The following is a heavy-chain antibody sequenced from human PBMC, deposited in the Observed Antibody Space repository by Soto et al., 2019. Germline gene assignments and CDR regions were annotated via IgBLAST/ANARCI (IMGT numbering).Heavy chain of an antibody. CDR1: GYTFTNFG. CDR2: ISAYNGNT. CDR3: VRGGTPIDY. V-gene: IGHV1-18*01. Sequence: QVQLVQSGAEVKKPGASVKVSCKASGYTFTNFGISWVRQAPGQGHEWMGWISAYNGNTNYAQKFQDRVTMTTDTSTSTAYLEVRSLRFDDTAVYYCVRGGTPIDYWGQGTLVTVSS. D-gene: IGHD3-16*01. J-gene: IGHJ4*02.